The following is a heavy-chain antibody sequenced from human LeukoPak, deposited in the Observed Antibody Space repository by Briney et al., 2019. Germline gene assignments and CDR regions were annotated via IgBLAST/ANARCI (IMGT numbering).Heavy chain of an antibody. D-gene: IGHD3-16*01. CDR2: INPNSGGT. Sequence: ASVKVSCKASGYTFTGYYMHWVRQAPGQGLEWMGWINPNSGGTNYAQKFQGRVTMTRDTSISTAYMELSRLRSDDTAVYYCAXXXXXXXYVXGTHYNWFDPWGQGTLVTVSS. CDR1: GYTFTGYY. V-gene: IGHV1-2*02. CDR3: AXXXXXXXYVXGTHYNWFDP. J-gene: IGHJ5*02.